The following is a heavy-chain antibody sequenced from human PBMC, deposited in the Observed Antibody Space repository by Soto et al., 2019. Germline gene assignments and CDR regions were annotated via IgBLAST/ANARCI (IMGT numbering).Heavy chain of an antibody. CDR2: ISYDGSNK. V-gene: IGHV3-30-3*01. J-gene: IGHJ4*02. Sequence: QVQLVESGGGVVQPGRSLRLSCAASGFTFSSYARHWVRQAPGKGLEWVAVISYDGSNKYYADSVKGRFTISRDNSKNTLYLQMNSLRAEDTAVYYCARVPTGYWGQGTLVTVSS. CDR1: GFTFSSYA. CDR3: ARVPTGY.